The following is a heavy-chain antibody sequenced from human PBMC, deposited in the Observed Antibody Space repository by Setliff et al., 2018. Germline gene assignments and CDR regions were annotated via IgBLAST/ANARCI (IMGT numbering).Heavy chain of an antibody. CDR1: GYNFLDYW. V-gene: IGHV5-51*01. Sequence: GESLKISCKASGYNFLDYWIGWVRQMPGKGLEWMGIIYPDDSDTRYSPSVQGPFTISADKSISTAYSQWSSLKASDTAFYYCARRRRFDSGGPRSPWYFDLWGRGTLVTVSS. D-gene: IGHD3-22*01. CDR3: ARRRRFDSGGPRSPWYFDL. CDR2: IYPDDSDT. J-gene: IGHJ2*01.